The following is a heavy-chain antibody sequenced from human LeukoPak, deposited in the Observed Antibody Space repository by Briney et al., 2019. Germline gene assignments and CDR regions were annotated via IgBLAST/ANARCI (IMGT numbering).Heavy chain of an antibody. D-gene: IGHD5-18*01. CDR3: ARHLDSYGYNVGDY. CDR2: IYYSGST. CDR1: GGSISSYY. V-gene: IGHV4-59*08. J-gene: IGHJ4*02. Sequence: SETLSLTCTVSGGSISSYYWSWIRQPPGKGLEWIGYIYYSGSTNCNPSLKSRVTISVDTFKNQFSLKLTSMTAADTAVYYCARHLDSYGYNVGDYWGQGTLVTVSS.